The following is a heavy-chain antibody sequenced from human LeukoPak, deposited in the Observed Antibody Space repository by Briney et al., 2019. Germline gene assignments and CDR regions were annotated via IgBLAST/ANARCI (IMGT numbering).Heavy chain of an antibody. CDR2: INPNSGGT. CDR3: ARDRLAVAGTARHNWFDP. J-gene: IGHJ5*02. CDR1: GYTFTGYH. D-gene: IGHD6-19*01. V-gene: IGHV1-2*02. Sequence: ASVKVSCKASGYTFTGYHMHWVRRAPGQGLEWMGWINPNSGGTNYAQKFQGRVTMTRDTSISTAYMELGRLRSDDTAVYYCARDRLAVAGTARHNWFDPWGQGTLVTVSS.